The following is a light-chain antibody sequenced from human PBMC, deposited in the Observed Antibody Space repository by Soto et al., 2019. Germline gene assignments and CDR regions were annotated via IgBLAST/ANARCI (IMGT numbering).Light chain of an antibody. V-gene: IGLV2-14*03. J-gene: IGLJ2*01. Sequence: QSALTQPASVSGSPGQSITLSCTGTSSDVGGYNYVSWYQQHPGKAPKLMIYDVSNRPSGVSNRFSGSKSGNTASLTISGLQAEDEADYYCSSYTSRSTVVFGGGTKLTVL. CDR1: SSDVGGYNY. CDR2: DVS. CDR3: SSYTSRSTVV.